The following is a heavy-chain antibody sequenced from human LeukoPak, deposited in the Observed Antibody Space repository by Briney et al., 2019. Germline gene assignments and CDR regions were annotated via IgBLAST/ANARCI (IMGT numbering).Heavy chain of an antibody. CDR2: INPNSGGT. CDR3: ARDRGEGATTYYFDY. D-gene: IGHD1-26*01. CDR1: GYTFTGCY. Sequence: ASVKVSCKASGYTFTGCYMHWVRQAPGQGLEWMGWINPNSGGTNYAQKFQGRVTMTRDTSISTAYMELSRLRSDDTAVYYCARDRGEGATTYYFDYWGQGTLVTVSS. V-gene: IGHV1-2*02. J-gene: IGHJ4*02.